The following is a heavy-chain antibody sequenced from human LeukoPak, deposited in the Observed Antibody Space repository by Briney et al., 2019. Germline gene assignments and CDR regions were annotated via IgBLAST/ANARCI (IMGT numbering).Heavy chain of an antibody. CDR3: ARVYERRPSDF. Sequence: ASVKVSCKASGYTFTSYYMHWVRQAPGQGLEWMGIINPSGGSTSYAQKFQDRVTMTTDTSTSTAYMELRSLKSDDTAVYYCARVYERRPSDFWGQGTLVTVSS. J-gene: IGHJ4*02. CDR2: INPSGGST. V-gene: IGHV1-46*01. D-gene: IGHD3-16*01. CDR1: GYTFTSYY.